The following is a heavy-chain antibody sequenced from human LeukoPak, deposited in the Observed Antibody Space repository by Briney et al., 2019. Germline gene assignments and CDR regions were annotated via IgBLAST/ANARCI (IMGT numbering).Heavy chain of an antibody. CDR1: GFTFSGSA. J-gene: IGHJ4*02. Sequence: GGSLRLSCAASGFTFSGSALHWVRQASGKGLEWVGSIKSTANGYATAYAESVTGSFTISRDKSKNTAYMQIDSVKTEDTAVDDCTGNYYGAGSYADFDYWGQGTLVTVSS. V-gene: IGHV3-73*01. D-gene: IGHD3-10*01. CDR2: IKSTANGYAT. CDR3: TGNYYGAGSYADFDY.